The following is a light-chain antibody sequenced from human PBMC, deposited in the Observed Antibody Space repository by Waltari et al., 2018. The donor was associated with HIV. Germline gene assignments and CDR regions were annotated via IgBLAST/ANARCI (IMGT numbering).Light chain of an antibody. J-gene: IGLJ3*02. Sequence: QSALTQPPSTSGTPGQTVTIPCSGSSPNIGDNYGSWYQQLPGTAPKLLIYRNSQRPSGVRDRFSGSKSGTSASLAINDLRSEDEAEYHCAAWDDSLSGWVFGGGTNLTVL. V-gene: IGLV1-47*01. CDR2: RNS. CDR3: AAWDDSLSGWV. CDR1: SPNIGDNY.